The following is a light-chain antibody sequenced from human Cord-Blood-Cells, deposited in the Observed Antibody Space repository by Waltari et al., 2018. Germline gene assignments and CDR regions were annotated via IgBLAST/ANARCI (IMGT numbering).Light chain of an antibody. V-gene: IGKV3-15*01. CDR2: GAS. CDR3: QQYNNWPMYT. CDR1: QSVRSN. Sequence: EIVMTPSPATLSVSPGERATLSCRASQSVRSNLAWYQQKPGQAPRLLIYGASTRATGIPARFSGSGSGTEFTLTISSLQSEDFAVYYCQQYNNWPMYTFGQGTKLEIK. J-gene: IGKJ2*01.